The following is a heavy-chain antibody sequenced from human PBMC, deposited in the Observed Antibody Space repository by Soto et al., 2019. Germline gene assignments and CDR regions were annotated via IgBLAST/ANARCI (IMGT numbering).Heavy chain of an antibody. J-gene: IGHJ4*02. Sequence: PSETLSLTCAVSGGSISGSYSYWGWLRQSPGKGPSVMGSVFYTVFPSYNPSLESRVSVSVDESKNQFSLKVSGVYAADTAVYYCDTSQKAYNWNYFDHWGQGALVTVSS. D-gene: IGHD1-20*01. CDR1: GGSISGSYSY. V-gene: IGHV4-39*01. CDR2: VFYTVFP. CDR3: DTSQKAYNWNYFDH.